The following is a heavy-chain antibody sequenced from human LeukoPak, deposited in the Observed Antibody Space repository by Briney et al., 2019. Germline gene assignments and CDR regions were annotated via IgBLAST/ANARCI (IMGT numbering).Heavy chain of an antibody. CDR1: GGTFSSYA. CDR2: ISAYNGNT. J-gene: IGHJ6*02. D-gene: IGHD1-26*01. Sequence: ASVKVSCKASGGTFSSYAISWVRQAPGQGLEWMGWISAYNGNTNYAQKLQGRVTMTTDTSTSTAYMELRSLRSDDTAVYYCARDQTSLHYYYYGMDVWGQGTTVTVSS. CDR3: ARDQTSLHYYYYGMDV. V-gene: IGHV1-18*01.